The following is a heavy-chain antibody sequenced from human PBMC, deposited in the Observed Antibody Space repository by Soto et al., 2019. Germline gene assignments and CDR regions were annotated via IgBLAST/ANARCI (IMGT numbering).Heavy chain of an antibody. J-gene: IGHJ5*02. V-gene: IGHV3-7*02. CDR1: GFTFSSHW. CDR3: AGPYLYSTT. D-gene: IGHD2-21*01. CDR2: IKQDGSET. Sequence: PGGSLRLSCAASGFTFSSHWMTRVRQAPGKGLEWVALIKQDGSETLYVDSVKGRFTISRDNAKNSLFLQMNSLRAEDTAVYYCAGPYLYSTTWAQGTPVTGSS.